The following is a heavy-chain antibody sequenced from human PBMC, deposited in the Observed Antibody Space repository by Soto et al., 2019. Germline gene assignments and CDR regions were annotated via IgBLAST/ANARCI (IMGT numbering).Heavy chain of an antibody. CDR2: ICCSGST. CDR1: GCSFSSYD. J-gene: IGHJ6*01. Sequence: AETLTLTCAVSGCSFSSYDWSWVRQPPGKGLEWVGYICCSGSTNYNPSLKSRVTISVDTAKNKSSMKLSSVTAADTAVYYCARGYYDSSGYLYYYYYYGMVVWGQGTTVTV. V-gene: IGHV4-59*01. CDR3: ARGYYDSSGYLYYYYYYGMVV. D-gene: IGHD3-22*01.